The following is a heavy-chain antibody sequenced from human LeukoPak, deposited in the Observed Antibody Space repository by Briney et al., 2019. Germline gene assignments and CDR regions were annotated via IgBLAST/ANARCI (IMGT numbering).Heavy chain of an antibody. CDR1: GYTFTSYD. CDR2: IIPIFGTA. J-gene: IGHJ4*02. V-gene: IGHV1-69*05. D-gene: IGHD6-19*01. CDR3: ARERFGSSGWYPFDY. Sequence: GASVKVSCKASGYTFTSYDINWVRQATGQGLEWMGGIIPIFGTANYAQKFQGRVTITTDESTSTAYMELSSLRSEDTAVYYCARERFGSSGWYPFDYWGQGTLVTVSS.